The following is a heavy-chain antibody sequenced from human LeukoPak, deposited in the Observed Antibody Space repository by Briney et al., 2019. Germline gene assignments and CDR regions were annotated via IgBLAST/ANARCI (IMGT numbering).Heavy chain of an antibody. V-gene: IGHV1-2*02. Sequence: GASVKVSCKASGYTFTGYYMHWVRRAPGQGLEWMGWINPNSGGTNYAQKFQGRVTMTRDTSISTAYMELSRLRSDDTAVYYCARLRVYCTNGVCKNGYYFDYWGQGTLVTVSS. CDR3: ARLRVYCTNGVCKNGYYFDY. D-gene: IGHD2-8*01. J-gene: IGHJ4*02. CDR1: GYTFTGYY. CDR2: INPNSGGT.